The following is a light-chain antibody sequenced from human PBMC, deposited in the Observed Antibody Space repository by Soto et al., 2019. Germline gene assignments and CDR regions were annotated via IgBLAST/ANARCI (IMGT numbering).Light chain of an antibody. CDR3: QHRGT. V-gene: IGKV4-1*01. CDR1: QSVLYSSNNKNY. CDR2: WAS. J-gene: IGKJ1*01. Sequence: DIVMTQSPDSLAVSLGERATINCKSSQSVLYSSNNKNYLAWHQQKPGQPPKLLIYWASTRESGVPDRFSGSGSGTDFTLTISSLQAEDVAVYYCQHRGTFGQGTKVEIK.